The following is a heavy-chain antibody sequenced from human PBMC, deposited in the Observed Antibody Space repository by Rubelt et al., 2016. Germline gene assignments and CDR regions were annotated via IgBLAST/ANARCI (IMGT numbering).Heavy chain of an antibody. CDR1: GGSISSSSYY. Sequence: QLQLQESGPGLVKPSETLSLTCTVSGGSISSSSYYWGWIRQPPGNGLEWIGSIYYSGSTYYNPSLKSRVTISVDASKNQVCLKLSSVTAADTAVYYCARSRGSSQQGYYYYYYGMDVWGQGTTVTVSS. D-gene: IGHD6-6*01. J-gene: IGHJ6*02. CDR3: ARSRGSSQQGYYYYYYGMDV. V-gene: IGHV4-39*07. CDR2: IYYSGST.